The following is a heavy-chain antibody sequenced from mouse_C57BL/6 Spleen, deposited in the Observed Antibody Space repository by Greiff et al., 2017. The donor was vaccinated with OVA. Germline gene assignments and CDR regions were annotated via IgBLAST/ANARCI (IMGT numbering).Heavy chain of an antibody. CDR1: GYTFTSYW. D-gene: IGHD6-1*01. V-gene: IGHV1-59*01. Sequence: VQLQQPGAELVRPGTSVKLSCKASGYTFTSYWMHWVKQRPGQGLEWIGVIDPSDSYTNYNQKFKGKATLTVDTSSSTAYMQLSSLTSEDSAVYYCARGGRGLYYFDYWGQGTTLTVSS. J-gene: IGHJ2*01. CDR3: ARGGRGLYYFDY. CDR2: IDPSDSYT.